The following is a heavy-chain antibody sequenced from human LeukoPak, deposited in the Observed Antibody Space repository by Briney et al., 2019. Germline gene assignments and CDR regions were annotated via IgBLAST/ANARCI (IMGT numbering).Heavy chain of an antibody. V-gene: IGHV3-23*01. J-gene: IGHJ5*02. CDR3: AKDLTTVTTGGRTNWFDP. Sequence: GGSLRLSCAASGFTFSSYAMSWVRQAPGKGLEWVSAISGSGGSTYYADSVKGRFTISRDNSKNTLYLQMNSLRAEDTAVYYCAKDLTTVTTGGRTNWFDPWGQGTLVTVSP. D-gene: IGHD4-17*01. CDR1: GFTFSSYA. CDR2: ISGSGGST.